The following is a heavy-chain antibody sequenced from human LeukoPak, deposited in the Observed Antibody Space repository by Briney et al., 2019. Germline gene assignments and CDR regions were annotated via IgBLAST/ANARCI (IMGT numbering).Heavy chain of an antibody. D-gene: IGHD3-16*01. CDR3: ARTFYEQMPHFDY. Sequence: ASVKVSCKASGYIFTSYYMLWVRQAPGQGLEWMGIINPSGGDTTYAQKFQGRLSMTRDMSTSTVYMELSSLRSEDTAVYYCARTFYEQMPHFDYWGQGTLVTVSS. J-gene: IGHJ4*02. V-gene: IGHV1-46*01. CDR1: GYIFTSYY. CDR2: INPSGGDT.